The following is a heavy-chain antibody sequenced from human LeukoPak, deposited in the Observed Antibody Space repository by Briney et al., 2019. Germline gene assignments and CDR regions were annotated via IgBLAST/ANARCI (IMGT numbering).Heavy chain of an antibody. J-gene: IGHJ5*02. V-gene: IGHV4-59*01. CDR3: ARGGYYGSGNDFRFDP. CDR2: IHYTGST. CDR1: GDSINSYY. D-gene: IGHD3-10*01. Sequence: PSETLSLTCTVSGDSINSYYWSWIRRPPGKGLECIGYIHYTGSTNYNPSLKSRVTISVDTSKNQFSLKLSSVTAADTAIYYCARGGYYGSGNDFRFDPWGQGTLVTVSS.